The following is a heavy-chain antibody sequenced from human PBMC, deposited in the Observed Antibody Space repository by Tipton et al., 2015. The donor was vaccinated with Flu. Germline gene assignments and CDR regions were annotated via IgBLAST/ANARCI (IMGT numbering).Heavy chain of an antibody. CDR1: GFTFNQYW. D-gene: IGHD1-26*01. Sequence: SLRLSCATSGFTFNQYWMSWVRQAPGKGLEWVGRIKSKTDGGTRDFPAPVKGRFAISRDDSKNTLYLQMDSLKTEDTAVYYCTAGVGATDHDYWGQGTLVTVSS. J-gene: IGHJ4*02. CDR2: IKSKTDGGTR. CDR3: TAGVGATDHDY. V-gene: IGHV3-15*01.